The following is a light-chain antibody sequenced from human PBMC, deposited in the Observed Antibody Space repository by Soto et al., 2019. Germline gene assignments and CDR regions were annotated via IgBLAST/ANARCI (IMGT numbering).Light chain of an antibody. CDR3: QQYNNWPRT. J-gene: IGKJ1*01. Sequence: EIVMTQSPSTLSLSPGERATLSCRASQTVSTNYLAWYQQKPGQAPRLLIYGASKRATDIPDRFSGSGSGTEFTLTISSLQSEDFAVYYCQQYNNWPRTFGQGTKVDIK. CDR2: GAS. V-gene: IGKV3D-15*01. CDR1: QTVSTN.